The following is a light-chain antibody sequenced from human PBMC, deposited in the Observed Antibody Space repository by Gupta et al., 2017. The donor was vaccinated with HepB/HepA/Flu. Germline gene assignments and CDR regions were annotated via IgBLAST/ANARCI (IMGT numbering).Light chain of an antibody. CDR2: DAR. Sequence: SYVLTQPPSVSVAPGMTAMITCGGNNIGNIRVHWYQHKPGQAPLLVVFDARDRPSGIPERISGSHSVDTATLTIGRVEAGDEGDYYCHVWASRSDQVVFGGGTKLTVL. V-gene: IGLV3-21*03. J-gene: IGLJ3*02. CDR1: NIGNIR. CDR3: HVWASRSDQVV.